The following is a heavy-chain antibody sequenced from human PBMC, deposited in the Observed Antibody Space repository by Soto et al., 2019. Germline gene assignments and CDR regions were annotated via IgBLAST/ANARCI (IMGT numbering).Heavy chain of an antibody. Sequence: QVQLVQSGAEVKKPGASVKVSCKASGYTFTNYGVSWVRQAPGQGLEWMGWISAYNGNTNFAQKLQGRVTMTTDTSTSTAYMELRSLRSDDTAVYYCARDHLGGIAVPGGLLPYGMDVWGQGTTVTVSS. CDR2: ISAYNGNT. CDR3: ARDHLGGIAVPGGLLPYGMDV. J-gene: IGHJ6*02. CDR1: GYTFTNYG. D-gene: IGHD6-19*01. V-gene: IGHV1-18*01.